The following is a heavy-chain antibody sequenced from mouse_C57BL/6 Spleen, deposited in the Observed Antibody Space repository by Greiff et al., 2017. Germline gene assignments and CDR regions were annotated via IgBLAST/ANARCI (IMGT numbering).Heavy chain of an antibody. V-gene: IGHV1-50*01. CDR3: ARGSGYRYYFDY. CDR1: GYTFTSYW. D-gene: IGHD3-1*01. Sequence: VQLQQPGAELVKPGASVKLSCKASGYTFTSYWMQWVKQRPGQGLEWIGEIDPSDSYTNYNQKFKGKATLTVDTSSSTAYMQLSSLTSEDSAVYYCARGSGYRYYFDYWGQGTTLTVSS. CDR2: IDPSDSYT. J-gene: IGHJ2*01.